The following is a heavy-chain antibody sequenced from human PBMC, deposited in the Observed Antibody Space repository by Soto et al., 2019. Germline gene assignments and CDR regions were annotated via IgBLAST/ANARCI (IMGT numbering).Heavy chain of an antibody. CDR1: GYTFSAYY. D-gene: IGHD1-26*01. Sequence: ASVKVSCKTSGYTFSAYYVHWARLTPGRGFQWLGWINPSNEITTFSQFFQGRVTMTRDTSTNTVHMELNRLTSDDTAVYYCMRGGWGDSPIDYCGQGTQVTVSS. CDR3: MRGGWGDSPIDY. CDR2: INPSNEIT. V-gene: IGHV1-2*02. J-gene: IGHJ4*02.